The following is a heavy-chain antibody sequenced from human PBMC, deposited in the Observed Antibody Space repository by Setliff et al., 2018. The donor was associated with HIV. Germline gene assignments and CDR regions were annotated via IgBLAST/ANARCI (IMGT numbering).Heavy chain of an antibody. CDR1: GGSINSTSYY. CDR2: IYYSGST. D-gene: IGHD3-22*01. Sequence: SETLSLTCTVSGGSINSTSYYWGWIRQPPGQGLEWIGSIYYSGSTYYNPSLKSRVTISKDTSKNQFSLHLSSVTAADTAVYYCARDTYDSRGYFFGYWGQGTLVTVSS. J-gene: IGHJ4*02. V-gene: IGHV4-39*07. CDR3: ARDTYDSRGYFFGY.